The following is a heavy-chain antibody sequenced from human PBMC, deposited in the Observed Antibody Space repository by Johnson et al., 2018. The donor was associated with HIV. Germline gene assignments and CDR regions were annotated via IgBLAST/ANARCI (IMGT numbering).Heavy chain of an antibody. D-gene: IGHD3-10*01. J-gene: IGHJ3*02. CDR1: GFTFSSYG. V-gene: IGHV3-30*19. CDR3: ASDYGGTKDAFDI. Sequence: QVQLVESGGGVVQPGGSLRLSCAASGFTFSSYGMHWVRQAPGKGLEWVAVISYDGSNKYYADSVKGRFTISRDNSKNTLYLQMRSLRADDTAVYYCASDYGGTKDAFDIWGQGTMVTVSS. CDR2: ISYDGSNK.